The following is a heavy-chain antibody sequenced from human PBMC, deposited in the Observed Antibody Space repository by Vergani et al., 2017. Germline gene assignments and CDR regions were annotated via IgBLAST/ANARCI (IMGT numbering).Heavy chain of an antibody. Sequence: QVQLVESGGGVVQPGRSLRLSCAASGFTFSSYGMHWVRQAPGKGLEWVAVIWYDGSNKYYADSVKGRFTISRDNSKNTLYLQMNSLRAEDTAVYYCAKDMGYGGAARAGVDYWGQGTLVTVSS. D-gene: IGHD6-6*01. CDR1: GFTFSSYG. J-gene: IGHJ4*02. CDR2: IWYDGSNK. CDR3: AKDMGYGGAARAGVDY. V-gene: IGHV3-33*06.